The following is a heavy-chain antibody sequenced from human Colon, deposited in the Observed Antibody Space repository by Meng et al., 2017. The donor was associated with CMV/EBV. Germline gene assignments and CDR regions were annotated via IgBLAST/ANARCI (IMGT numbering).Heavy chain of an antibody. J-gene: IGHJ6*02. CDR3: ARGALGYCSSTSCAHYYYYYGMDV. CDR1: GGSFSGYH. CDR2: INHSGST. D-gene: IGHD2-2*01. Sequence: SEILSSTFAGQGGSFSGYHWSGCRQLPGKGWEWFGEINHSGSTNYNPSLKSRVTISVDTSKNQFSLKLSSVTAADTAVYYCARGALGYCSSTSCAHYYYYYGMDVWGQGTTVTVSS. V-gene: IGHV4-34*01.